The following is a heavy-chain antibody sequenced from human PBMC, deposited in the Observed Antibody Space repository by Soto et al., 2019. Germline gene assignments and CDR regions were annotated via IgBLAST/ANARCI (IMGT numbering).Heavy chain of an antibody. CDR3: AHRDRASGGLFDY. CDR2: IYWDDDE. V-gene: IGHV2-5*02. Sequence: QITLKESGPTLVKPTQTLTLTCTFSGFSLSTEGVAVGWIRQPPGKALEWLSVIYWDDDERSSPSLRSRLTITTDTSKNHVVLTMTNMDPLDTATYSCAHRDRASGGLFDYWGQGILVTVSS. D-gene: IGHD3-10*01. CDR1: GFSLSTEGVA. J-gene: IGHJ4*02.